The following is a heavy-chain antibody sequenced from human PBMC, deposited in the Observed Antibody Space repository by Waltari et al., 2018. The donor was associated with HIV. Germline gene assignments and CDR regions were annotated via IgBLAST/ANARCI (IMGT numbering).Heavy chain of an antibody. CDR3: ARDGGEY. V-gene: IGHV3-7*01. CDR1: GFAFRRYW. CDR2: IKEDGSQK. D-gene: IGHD3-10*01. J-gene: IGHJ4*02. Sequence: DVQLVESGGGVVRPGGSLRLSCVGSGFAFRRYWMTWVRQTPGKGLAWVANIKEDGSQKYYEESVKGRFTITRDNAENTVWLEMRNLRVDDAGLYYCARDGGEYWGQGTLLTVSS.